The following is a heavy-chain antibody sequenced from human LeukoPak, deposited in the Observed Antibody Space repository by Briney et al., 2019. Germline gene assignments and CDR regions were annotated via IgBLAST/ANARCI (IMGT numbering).Heavy chain of an antibody. D-gene: IGHD3-10*01. CDR2: FDPEDGET. V-gene: IGHV1-24*01. CDR1: GYTLTELS. CDR3: ATINTNYGSGTFFDY. Sequence: ASVKVSCKVSGYTLTELSMHWVRQAPGKGLEWMGGFDPEDGETIYAQKFQGRVTMTEDTSTDTAYMELSSLRSEDTAVYYCATINTNYGSGTFFDYWGQGTLVTVSS. J-gene: IGHJ4*02.